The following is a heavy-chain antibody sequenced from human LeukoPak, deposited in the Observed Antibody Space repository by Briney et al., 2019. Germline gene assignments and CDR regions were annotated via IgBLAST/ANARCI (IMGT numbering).Heavy chain of an antibody. Sequence: SETLSLTCTVSGASISGSGYYWGWIRQPPGKGLEWIAEINHSGSTNYNPSLKSRVTISVDTSKNQFSLKLISVTAADTAVYYCTRGADYGANSFRVSDYWGQGTLVTVSS. J-gene: IGHJ4*02. CDR2: INHSGST. CDR3: TRGADYGANSFRVSDY. CDR1: GASISGSGYY. V-gene: IGHV4-39*07. D-gene: IGHD4-23*01.